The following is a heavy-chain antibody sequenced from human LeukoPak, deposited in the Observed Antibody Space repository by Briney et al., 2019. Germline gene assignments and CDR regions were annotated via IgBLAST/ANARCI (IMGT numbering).Heavy chain of an antibody. J-gene: IGHJ6*02. Sequence: GGSLRLSCAASGFRFNTYWMHWVRQAPGEGLVWVSLISSDGSKALYADSVQGRFTISRDNSKNTLYLQMNSLRAEDTAVYYCAKAESPINRYNWNDKRRPYGMDVWGQGTTVTVSS. CDR2: ISSDGSKA. CDR1: GFRFNTYW. V-gene: IGHV3-74*01. CDR3: AKAESPINRYNWNDKRRPYGMDV. D-gene: IGHD1-20*01.